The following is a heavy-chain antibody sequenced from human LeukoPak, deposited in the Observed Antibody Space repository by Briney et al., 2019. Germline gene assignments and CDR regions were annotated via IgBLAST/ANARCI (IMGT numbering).Heavy chain of an antibody. CDR2: ISSSGSTI. J-gene: IGHJ3*02. D-gene: IGHD3-10*01. Sequence: GGSLRLSCAASGFTFSDYYMSWIRQAPGKGLEWVSYISSSGSTIYYADSVKGRFTIPRDNAKNSLYLQMNSLRAEDTAVYYCARDPFYYGSGSYGIDIWGQGTMVTVSS. CDR1: GFTFSDYY. V-gene: IGHV3-11*01. CDR3: ARDPFYYGSGSYGIDI.